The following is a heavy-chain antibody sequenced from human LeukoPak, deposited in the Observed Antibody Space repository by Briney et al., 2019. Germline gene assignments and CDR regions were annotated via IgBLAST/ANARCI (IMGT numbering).Heavy chain of an antibody. CDR1: GFTFSSYD. J-gene: IGHJ2*01. D-gene: IGHD6-19*01. CDR2: IGTAGDT. V-gene: IGHV3-13*01. Sequence: GGSLRLSCAASGFTFSSYDMHWVRQATGKGLEWVSAIGTAGDTYYPGSVKGRFTISRENAKNSLYLQMNSLRAGDTAVYYCARGAWQWLVPPYWYFDLWGRGTLVTVSS. CDR3: ARGAWQWLVPPYWYFDL.